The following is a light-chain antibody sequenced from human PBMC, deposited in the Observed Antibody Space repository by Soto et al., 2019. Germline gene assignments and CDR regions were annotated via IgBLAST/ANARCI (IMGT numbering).Light chain of an antibody. Sequence: EIVLTQSPATLSLSPGEGATLSCRASQSVSSYLAWYQQKPGQAPRLLIYDASNRATGIPARFSGSGSGTDFTLTISSLGPEDFAVYYCQQRSNWPVTFGLGTKVDIK. CDR1: QSVSSY. J-gene: IGKJ1*01. V-gene: IGKV3-11*01. CDR2: DAS. CDR3: QQRSNWPVT.